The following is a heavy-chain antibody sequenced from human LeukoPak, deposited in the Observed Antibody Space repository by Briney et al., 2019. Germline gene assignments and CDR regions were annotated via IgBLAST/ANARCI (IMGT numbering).Heavy chain of an antibody. D-gene: IGHD3-10*01. V-gene: IGHV1-18*01. Sequence: GASVKVSCKASGGTFSSYAISWVRQAPGQGLEWMGWISAYNGNTNYAQKLQGRVTMTTDTSTSTAYMELRSLRSDDTAVYYCARVKVVRGAASLNWFDPWGQGTLVTVSS. CDR3: ARVKVVRGAASLNWFDP. CDR1: GGTFSSYA. J-gene: IGHJ5*02. CDR2: ISAYNGNT.